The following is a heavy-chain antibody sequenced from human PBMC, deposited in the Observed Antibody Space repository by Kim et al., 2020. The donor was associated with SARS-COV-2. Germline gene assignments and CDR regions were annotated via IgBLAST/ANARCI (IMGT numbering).Heavy chain of an antibody. Sequence: GGSLRLSCADSGFTFSSYGMDWVRQAPGKGLEWVSSINTRDGGTFYADSVKGRFTISRDNSKTTVDLQMNSLRAEDTAVYYCAKRGSSYYYGMDVWGQGTTVTVSS. D-gene: IGHD1-1*01. V-gene: IGHV3-23*01. CDR3: AKRGSSYYYGMDV. J-gene: IGHJ6*02. CDR2: INTRDGGT. CDR1: GFTFSSYG.